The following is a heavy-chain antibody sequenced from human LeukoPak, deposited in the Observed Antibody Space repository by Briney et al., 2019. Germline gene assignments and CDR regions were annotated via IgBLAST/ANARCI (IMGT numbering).Heavy chain of an antibody. J-gene: IGHJ5*02. D-gene: IGHD3-10*01. Sequence: PWETLSITCTVSGYAIIGGGFSWNWIRQPPGEGFEWIGCIYDRGPAHYNPSLKSRFTISVDRPKNQFFFNVTSLTAADTAVYYCARSRQASGLFSSWGQGTLVVVSS. CDR2: IYDRGPA. CDR1: GYAIIGGGFS. V-gene: IGHV4-30-2*01. CDR3: ARSRQASGLFSS.